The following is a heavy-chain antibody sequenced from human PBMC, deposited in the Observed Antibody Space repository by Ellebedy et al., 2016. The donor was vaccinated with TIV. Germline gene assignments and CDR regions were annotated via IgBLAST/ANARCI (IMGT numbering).Heavy chain of an antibody. V-gene: IGHV3-53*04. CDR1: GFIVSTNH. CDR3: AKGSFPFGDKSERIYSFQY. Sequence: GESLKISCTASGFIVSTNHMSWVRQAPGKGLEWVGGYTNYADSVTGRFTSSTHNSRNTLYLQMTNLRTEDTAVYYCAKGSFPFGDKSERIYSFQYWGQGTLVTVSS. J-gene: IGHJ4*02. D-gene: IGHD3-10*01. CDR2: GGYT.